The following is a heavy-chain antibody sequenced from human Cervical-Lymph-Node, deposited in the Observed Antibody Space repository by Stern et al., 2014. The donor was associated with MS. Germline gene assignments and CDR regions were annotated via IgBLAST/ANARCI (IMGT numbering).Heavy chain of an antibody. CDR2: IYSGGNT. Sequence: EMQLVESGGGLVQPGGSLRLSCAASGFTVSSNYMSWVRQAPGKGLEWVSVIYSGGNTYYADSVKGRFTISRDNSKNTLYLQMNSLRAEDTAVYYCARSPPHYDSSHYFDYWGQGTLVTVSS. V-gene: IGHV3-66*01. CDR1: GFTVSSNY. D-gene: IGHD3-22*01. J-gene: IGHJ4*02. CDR3: ARSPPHYDSSHYFDY.